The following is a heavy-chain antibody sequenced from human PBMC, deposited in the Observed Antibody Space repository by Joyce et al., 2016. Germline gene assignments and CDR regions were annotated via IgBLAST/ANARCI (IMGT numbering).Heavy chain of an antibody. V-gene: IGHV3-15*01. CDR3: STNTVLGDAFDI. Sequence: VLLVESGGGLVKPGGSLRLSCAASGLTFSNTCMTWVRQAPGKGLEWVGRIKSKTDGGKTEYAAPVKGRFTISRDDSKKTLYLQMHGLKTEDTAVYYCSTNTVLGDAFDIWGQGTMVSVSS. D-gene: IGHD4-17*01. J-gene: IGHJ3*02. CDR1: GLTFSNTC. CDR2: IKSKTDGGKT.